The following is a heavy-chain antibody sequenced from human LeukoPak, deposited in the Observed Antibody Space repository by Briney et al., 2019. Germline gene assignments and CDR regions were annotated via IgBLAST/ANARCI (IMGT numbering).Heavy chain of an antibody. V-gene: IGHV4-34*01. Sequence: PSETLSLTCAVYGGSFIDYYWSWLRQPPGKGLEWIGEIDHSGSTTYNPSLKSRVTISVDTSKNQFSLKLSSVTAADTAVYYCARERPGYSSSFDYWGQGTLVTVSS. CDR1: GGSFIDYY. CDR3: ARERPGYSSSFDY. D-gene: IGHD6-13*01. CDR2: IDHSGST. J-gene: IGHJ4*02.